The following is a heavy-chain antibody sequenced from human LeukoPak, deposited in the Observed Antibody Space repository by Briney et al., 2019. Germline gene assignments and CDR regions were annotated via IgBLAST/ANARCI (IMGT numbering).Heavy chain of an antibody. CDR2: IRSNANSYST. Sequence: GGSLRLSCAASGFTFSGSAMHWVRQASGKGLEWVGRIRSNANSYSTAYAASVKGRFTISRDDSKNTAYLQMNSLKTEDTAVYYCTNIAAAGLDHFDYWGQGTLVTVSS. CDR1: GFTFSGSA. V-gene: IGHV3-73*01. J-gene: IGHJ4*02. D-gene: IGHD6-13*01. CDR3: TNIAAAGLDHFDY.